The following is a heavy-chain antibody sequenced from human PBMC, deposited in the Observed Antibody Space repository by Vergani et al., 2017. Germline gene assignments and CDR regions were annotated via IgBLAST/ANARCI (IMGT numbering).Heavy chain of an antibody. V-gene: IGHV1-69*01. CDR2: IIPIFGTA. CDR1: GGTFSSYA. CDR3: AREGASHDQNYYYYYMDV. Sequence: QVQLVQSGAEVKKPGSSVKVSCKASGGTFSSYAISWVRQAPGQGLEWMGGIIPIFGTANYAQKFQGRVTITADESTSTAYMELSSLRSEDTAVYYCAREGASHDQNYYYYYMDVWGKGTTVTVSS. J-gene: IGHJ6*03. D-gene: IGHD3-16*01.